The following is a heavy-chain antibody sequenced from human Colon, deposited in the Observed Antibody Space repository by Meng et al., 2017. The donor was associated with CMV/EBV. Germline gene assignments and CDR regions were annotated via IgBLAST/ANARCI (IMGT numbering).Heavy chain of an antibody. Sequence: LDSAAEVKKPVASVQGSCKTSVYPFTGYLMFWVRQAPGQGLEWMGSLNPNSGDTNSAQKFHGRLTMTRDTPIHTAYMELGSLRSDDTAVYYCATISGGDFDFWGQGTLVTVSS. CDR2: LNPNSGDT. CDR1: VYPFTGYL. J-gene: IGHJ4*02. D-gene: IGHD3-10*01. CDR3: ATISGGDFDF. V-gene: IGHV1-2*02.